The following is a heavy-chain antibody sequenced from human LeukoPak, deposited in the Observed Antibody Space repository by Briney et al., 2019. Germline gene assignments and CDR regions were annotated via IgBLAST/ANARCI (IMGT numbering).Heavy chain of an antibody. CDR2: IIGSGGST. J-gene: IGHJ5*02. V-gene: IGHV3-23*01. D-gene: IGHD5-24*01. Sequence: GGSLRLSCAASGFTFNNYAMTWVRQAPGKGLEWVSTIIGSGGSTDYADSVKGRFTISRDNSKNTLSLQMNSLRAADTAVYYCAKGGLRDGYSYASWGQGTLITVSS. CDR3: AKGGLRDGYSYAS. CDR1: GFTFNNYA.